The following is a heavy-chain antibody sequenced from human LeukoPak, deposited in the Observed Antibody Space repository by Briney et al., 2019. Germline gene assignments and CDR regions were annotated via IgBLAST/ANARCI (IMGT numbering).Heavy chain of an antibody. V-gene: IGHV3-30*02. Sequence: GGSLRLSCAASGFIFTDYWMYWVRQAPGKGLEWVAFIRYDGSNKYYADSVKGRFTISRDNSKNTLYLQMNSLRAEDTAVYYCAKDGFEYCSSTSCLRGDAFDIWGQGTMVTVSS. CDR3: AKDGFEYCSSTSCLRGDAFDI. J-gene: IGHJ3*02. CDR1: GFIFTDYW. CDR2: IRYDGSNK. D-gene: IGHD2-2*01.